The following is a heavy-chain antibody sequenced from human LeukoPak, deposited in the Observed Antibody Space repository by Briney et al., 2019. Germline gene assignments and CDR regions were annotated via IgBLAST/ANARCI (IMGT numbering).Heavy chain of an antibody. D-gene: IGHD3-22*01. V-gene: IGHV3-23*01. Sequence: GWALTLSRPASVFTFSSYGMNWVRQAPGKGLEWVSGISGLGGRTYYADSVKGRFTISRDNSKNSLSLRVSSLRAEDTGVYYCAKTNGYYSDWGQGTLVTVSS. CDR2: ISGLGGRT. CDR3: AKTNGYYSD. J-gene: IGHJ4*02. CDR1: VFTFSSYG.